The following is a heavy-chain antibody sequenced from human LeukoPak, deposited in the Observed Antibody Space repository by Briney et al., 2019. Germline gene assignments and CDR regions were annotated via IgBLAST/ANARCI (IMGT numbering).Heavy chain of an antibody. Sequence: SSETLSLTCTVSGGSISSGASYWSWIRQPPGKGLEWIGYVYHSGSTYYNPSLKSRVTISVDRSKNQFSLKLSSVTAADTAVYYCAAGYSSSWFDNWGQGTLVTVSS. CDR2: VYHSGST. V-gene: IGHV4-30-2*01. CDR1: GGSISSGASY. J-gene: IGHJ5*02. D-gene: IGHD6-13*01. CDR3: AAGYSSSWFDN.